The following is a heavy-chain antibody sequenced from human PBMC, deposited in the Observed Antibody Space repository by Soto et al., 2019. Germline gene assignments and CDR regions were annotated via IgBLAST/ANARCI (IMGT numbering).Heavy chain of an antibody. V-gene: IGHV3-21*01. J-gene: IGHJ6*03. CDR2: ISSSSSYI. Sequence: DVQLVESGGGLVKPGGSLRLSCAASGFTFSSYSMNWVRQAPGKGLEWVSSISSSSSYIYYADSAKGRFTISRDNAKNSLYLQMNSLRAEDTAVYYCSRPWGHYYYYYYMDVWGKGTTVTVSS. D-gene: IGHD7-27*01. CDR3: SRPWGHYYYYYYMDV. CDR1: GFTFSSYS.